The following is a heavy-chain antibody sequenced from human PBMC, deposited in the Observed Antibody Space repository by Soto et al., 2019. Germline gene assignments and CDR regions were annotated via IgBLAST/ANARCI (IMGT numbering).Heavy chain of an antibody. CDR2: IYYSGST. V-gene: IGHV4-59*01. D-gene: IGHD1-7*01. CDR1: GGSISSYY. J-gene: IGHJ4*02. Sequence: FETLSLTCTVSGGSISSYYWSWIRQPPGKGLEWIGYIYYSGSTNYNPSLKSRVTISVDTSKNQFSLKLSSVTAADTAVYYCARDSITGTRYDYWGQGTLVTVSS. CDR3: ARDSITGTRYDY.